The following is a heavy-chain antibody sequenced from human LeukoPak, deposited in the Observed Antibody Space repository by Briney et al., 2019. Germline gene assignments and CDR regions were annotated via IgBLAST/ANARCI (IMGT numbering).Heavy chain of an antibody. CDR1: GYTFTSYA. Sequence: ASVKVSCKASGYTFTSYAMNWVRQAPGQGLEWMGWISAYNGNTNYAQKLQGRVTMTTDTSTSTAYMELRSLRSDDTAVYYCARGYYDFWSGYYRPTDYYYYYMDVWGKGTTVTVSS. D-gene: IGHD3-3*01. V-gene: IGHV1-18*01. CDR3: ARGYYDFWSGYYRPTDYYYYYMDV. J-gene: IGHJ6*03. CDR2: ISAYNGNT.